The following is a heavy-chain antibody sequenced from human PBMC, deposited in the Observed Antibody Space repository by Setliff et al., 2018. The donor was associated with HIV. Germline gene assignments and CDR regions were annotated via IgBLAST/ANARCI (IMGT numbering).Heavy chain of an antibody. CDR1: GGSIRSYY. J-gene: IGHJ4*02. V-gene: IGHV4-59*04. D-gene: IGHD3-10*01. CDR3: ARHGSGSYYDGPFDY. Sequence: SETLSLTCTVSGGSIRSYYWSWIRQPPGKGLEWIGYIYYSGSTYYTPSLKSRVTISVDTSKNQFSLKLSSVNAADTAVYYCARHGSGSYYDGPFDYWGQGTLVTVSS. CDR2: IYYSGST.